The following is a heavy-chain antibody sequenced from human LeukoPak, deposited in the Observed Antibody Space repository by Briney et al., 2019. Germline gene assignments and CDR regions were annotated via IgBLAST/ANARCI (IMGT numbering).Heavy chain of an antibody. D-gene: IGHD3-22*01. J-gene: IGHJ4*02. CDR2: IKEDGTEK. V-gene: IGHV3-7*01. CDR3: ARDSHYDRSGHGYYFDF. Sequence: GGSLRLSCAASGFTFSSHWMSWVRQVPGKGREWLANIKEDGTEKYYVDSVKGRFTISRDNAKNSLYLQMNSLRAEDTAVYYCARDSHYDRSGHGYYFDFWGQGPLVTVSS. CDR1: GFTFSSHW.